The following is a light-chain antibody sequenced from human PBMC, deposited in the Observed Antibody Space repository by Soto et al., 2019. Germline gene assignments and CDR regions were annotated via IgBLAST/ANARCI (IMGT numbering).Light chain of an antibody. J-gene: IGLJ1*01. CDR3: SSYTSSSCYV. V-gene: IGLV2-14*01. CDR1: SSDVGTYNY. CDR2: EVS. Sequence: QSVLTQPPSASGSPGQSVTISCTGTSSDVGTYNYVSWYQQHPGKAPKLMIYEVSNRPSGVSNRFSGSKSGNTASLTISGLQAEDEADYYCSSYTSSSCYVFGTGTKVTVL.